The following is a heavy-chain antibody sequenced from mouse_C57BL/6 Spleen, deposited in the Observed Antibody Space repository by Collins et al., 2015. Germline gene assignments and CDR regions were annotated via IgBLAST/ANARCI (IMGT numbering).Heavy chain of an antibody. CDR1: GYTFTDYY. Sequence: QVQLKQSGAELVRPGASVKLSCKASGYTFTDYYINWVKQRPGQGLEWIARIYPGSGNTYYNEKFKGKATLTAEKSSSTAYMQLSSLTSEDSAVYFCARASYDYDGFAYWGQGTLVTVSA. D-gene: IGHD2-4*01. V-gene: IGHV1-76*01. J-gene: IGHJ3*01. CDR3: ARASYDYDGFAY. CDR2: IYPGSGNT.